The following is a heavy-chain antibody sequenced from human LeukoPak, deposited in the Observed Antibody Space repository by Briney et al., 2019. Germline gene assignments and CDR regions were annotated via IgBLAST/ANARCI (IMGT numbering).Heavy chain of an antibody. Sequence: GASVKVSCKASGYTFTGYYMHWVRQAPGQGLEWMGWINPNSGGTNYAQKFQGRVTMTRDTSISTAYMELSRLRSDDTAVYYCARDKREYYDFWSGKPSYYYYYMDVWGKGTTVTVSS. CDR3: ARDKREYYDFWSGKPSYYYYYMDV. D-gene: IGHD3-3*01. CDR2: INPNSGGT. V-gene: IGHV1-2*02. J-gene: IGHJ6*03. CDR1: GYTFTGYY.